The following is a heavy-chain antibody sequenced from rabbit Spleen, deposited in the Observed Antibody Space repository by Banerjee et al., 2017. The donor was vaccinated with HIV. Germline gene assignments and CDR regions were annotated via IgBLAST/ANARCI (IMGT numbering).Heavy chain of an antibody. CDR3: ARNYVNAFDP. CDR1: GFSFGSNW. CDR2: IDTSDGDT. Sequence: AGSGGGRVKLGGTLPLTCTVSGFSFGSNWICWVRQAPGKGLEWIACIDTSDGDTDYANWPKVRFTISKASSTTVTLKMTSLTAADTATYFCARNYVNAFDPWGPGTLVTVS. J-gene: IGHJ2*01. V-gene: IGHV1S45*01. D-gene: IGHD1-1*01.